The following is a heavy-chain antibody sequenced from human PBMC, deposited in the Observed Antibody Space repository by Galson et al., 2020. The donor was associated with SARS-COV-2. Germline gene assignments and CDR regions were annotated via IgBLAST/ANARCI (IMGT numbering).Heavy chain of an antibody. Sequence: SETLSLTCAAYGSSFRTYSWTWTPQPPEKGLDWLGEINLRGSTNSNPTPKSPVALSADTSKNQFSLSLSLVTAADTAVYYCARGAEERRIIVVVPYYYSYLDVWGSGTTVTVSS. CDR1: GSSFRTYS. D-gene: IGHD2-15*01. CDR3: ARGAEERRIIVVVPYYYSYLDV. V-gene: IGHV4-34*01. J-gene: IGHJ6*03. CDR2: INLRGST.